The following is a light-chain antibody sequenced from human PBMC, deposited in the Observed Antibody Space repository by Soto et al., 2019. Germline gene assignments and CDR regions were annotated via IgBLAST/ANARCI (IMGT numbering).Light chain of an antibody. J-gene: IGKJ1*01. CDR2: GAS. Sequence: EIVLTQAPGTLSLSPGERATLSCRASQIFISTYLAWYQQKPGQAPRLLIYGASSRATGIPDRFSGSGSGTDFTLTISRLEPDDFAVYDCQQYGSSPPWTFGQGTKVEIK. CDR1: QIFISTY. V-gene: IGKV3-20*01. CDR3: QQYGSSPPWT.